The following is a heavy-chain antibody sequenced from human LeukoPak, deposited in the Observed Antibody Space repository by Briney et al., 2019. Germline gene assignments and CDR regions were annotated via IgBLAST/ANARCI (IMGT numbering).Heavy chain of an antibody. D-gene: IGHD7-27*01. V-gene: IGHV3-30*18. CDR3: AKMGTTFDY. CDR2: ISYDGSNK. Sequence: GRSLRLPCAASGFTFSSYGMHWVRQAPGKGLEWVAVISYDGSNKYYADSVKGRFTISRDNSKNTLYLQMNSLRAEDTAVYYCAKMGTTFDYWGQGTLVTVSS. CDR1: GFTFSSYG. J-gene: IGHJ4*02.